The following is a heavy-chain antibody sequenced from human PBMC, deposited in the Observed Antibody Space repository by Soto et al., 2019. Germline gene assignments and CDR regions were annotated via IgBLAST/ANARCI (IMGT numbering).Heavy chain of an antibody. CDR3: ARESLDGYNSDYYGMDV. D-gene: IGHD5-12*01. CDR1: GGTFSSYA. CDR2: IIPIFGTA. Sequence: QVQLVQSGAEVKKPGSSVKVSCKASGGTFSSYAISWVRQAPGQGLEWMGGIIPIFGTANYAQKFQGRVTIPADESTSTAYMELSSLRSEDTAVYYCARESLDGYNSDYYGMDVWGQGTTVTVSS. J-gene: IGHJ6*02. V-gene: IGHV1-69*12.